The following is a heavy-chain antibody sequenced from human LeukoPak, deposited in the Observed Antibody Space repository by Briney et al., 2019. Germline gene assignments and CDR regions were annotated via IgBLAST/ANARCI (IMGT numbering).Heavy chain of an antibody. CDR2: IYHSVST. V-gene: IGHV4-38-2*02. D-gene: IGHD3-9*01. CDR3: ARSKDILTGYCFDY. Sequence: SETLSLTCTVSGYSIISHYYWGWIRQPPGKGLEWIGTIYHSVSTYYNPSLKSRVTISVDTSKNQFSLKLSSVTAADTAVYYCARSKDILTGYCFDYWGQGTLVTVSS. CDR1: GYSIISHYY. J-gene: IGHJ4*02.